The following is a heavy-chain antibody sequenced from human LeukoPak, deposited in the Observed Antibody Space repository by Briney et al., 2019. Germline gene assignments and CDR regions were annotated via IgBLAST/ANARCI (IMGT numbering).Heavy chain of an antibody. CDR2: IYHSGTT. CDR1: GASISSGNYY. J-gene: IGHJ4*02. Sequence: SETLSLTCTVSGASISSGNYYWSWIRQPPGKGLEWIGYIYHSGTTYYNPSLNSRVTLSVDRSKNQFSLKMTSVTAADTAVYYCARDYHCGGGDCSWVDYWGQGTLVTVSS. D-gene: IGHD2-21*01. CDR3: ARDYHCGGGDCSWVDY. V-gene: IGHV4-30-2*01.